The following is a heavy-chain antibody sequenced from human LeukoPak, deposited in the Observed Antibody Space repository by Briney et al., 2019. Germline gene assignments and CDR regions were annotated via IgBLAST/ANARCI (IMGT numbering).Heavy chain of an antibody. Sequence: GGSLRLSCAASGFTFGSYSMNWVRQAPGKGLEWVANINQDGSEKYYVDSVKGRFSISRDNAKNSLFLQMNSLRAEDTAVYYCARYNTEISAYWVNYYFDLWSRGTLVTVSS. J-gene: IGHJ2*01. V-gene: IGHV3-7*01. CDR2: INQDGSEK. D-gene: IGHD3-22*01. CDR1: GFTFGSYS. CDR3: ARYNTEISAYWVNYYFDL.